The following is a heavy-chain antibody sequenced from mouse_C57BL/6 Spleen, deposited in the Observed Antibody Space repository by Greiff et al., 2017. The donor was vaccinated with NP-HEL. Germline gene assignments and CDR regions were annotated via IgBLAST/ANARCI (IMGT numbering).Heavy chain of an antibody. Sequence: QVQLQQPGTELVKPGASVKLSCKASGYTFTSYWMHWVKQRPGQGLEWIGNINPSNGGTNYNEKFKSKATLTVDKSSSTAYMELRSLTSEDSAVYFCARYDYERGDFDYWGQGTTLTVSS. CDR2: INPSNGGT. D-gene: IGHD2-4*01. CDR3: ARYDYERGDFDY. J-gene: IGHJ2*01. V-gene: IGHV1-53*01. CDR1: GYTFTSYW.